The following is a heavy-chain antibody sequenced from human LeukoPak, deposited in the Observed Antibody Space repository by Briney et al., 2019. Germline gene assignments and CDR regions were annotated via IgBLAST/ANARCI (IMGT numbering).Heavy chain of an antibody. CDR1: GYTFTSYD. D-gene: IGHD2-2*01. Sequence: ASVKVSCKASGYTFTSYDINWVRQATGQGLEWMGWMNPNSGNTGYAQKFQGRVTMTRNTSISTAYMELSGLRSEDTAVYYCARAGTYCSSTSCLYYYYYYMDVWGKGTTVTISS. V-gene: IGHV1-8*01. CDR2: MNPNSGNT. CDR3: ARAGTYCSSTSCLYYYYYYMDV. J-gene: IGHJ6*03.